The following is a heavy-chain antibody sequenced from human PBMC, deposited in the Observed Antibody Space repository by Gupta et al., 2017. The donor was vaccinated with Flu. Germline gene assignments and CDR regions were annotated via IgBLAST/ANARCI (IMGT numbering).Heavy chain of an antibody. J-gene: IGHJ6*02. V-gene: IGHV4-34*01. CDR2: INHSGST. CDR1: GGSFSGYY. Sequence: QVQLQQWGAGLLKPSETLSLTCAVYGGSFSGYYWSWIRQPPGKGLEWIGEINHSGSTNYNPSLKSRVTISVDTSKNQFSLKLSSVTAADTAVYYCARRMARSRYYYYYGMDVWGQGTTVTVSS. CDR3: ARRMARSRYYYYYGMDV. D-gene: IGHD5-24*01.